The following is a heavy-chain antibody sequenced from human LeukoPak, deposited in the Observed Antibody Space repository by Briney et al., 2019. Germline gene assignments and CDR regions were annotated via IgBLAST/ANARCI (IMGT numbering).Heavy chain of an antibody. V-gene: IGHV4-39*07. Sequence: SETLSLTCTVSGGSIISSSYYWGWIRQPPGKGLEWIGSIYYSGNTDYNPSLKSRVTISVETSKNQFSLKLSSVTAADTAVYYCANSIGGLGYFDYWGQGTLVTVSS. J-gene: IGHJ4*02. D-gene: IGHD3-16*01. CDR1: GGSIISSSYY. CDR3: ANSIGGLGYFDY. CDR2: IYYSGNT.